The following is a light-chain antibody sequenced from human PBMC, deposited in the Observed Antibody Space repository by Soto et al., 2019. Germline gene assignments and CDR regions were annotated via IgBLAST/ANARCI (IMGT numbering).Light chain of an antibody. V-gene: IGKV1D-12*01. CDR1: QDVGRW. CDR3: QQARSFPVT. Sequence: DIQMTHSPSSLSASVGDTVSITCRSSQDVGRWLSWYQQKPGKAPKILIFATSTLQSGVPSRFSGSGSGTDFTLTITSLQSEDFATYYCQQARSFPVTFGQGTRLETK. J-gene: IGKJ5*01. CDR2: ATS.